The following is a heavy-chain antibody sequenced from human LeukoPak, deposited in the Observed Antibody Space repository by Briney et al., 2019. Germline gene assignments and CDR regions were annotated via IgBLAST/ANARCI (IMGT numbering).Heavy chain of an antibody. CDR1: GYTFTSYG. CDR2: ISAYNGDT. Sequence: ASVKVSCKASGYTFTSYGISWVRQAPGQGLEWMGWISAYNGDTNYAQKLQGRVTMTTDTSTSTAYMELKSLRSDDTAVYYCARDWYYYDSSGYYGDPNRFDPWGQGTLVTVSS. D-gene: IGHD3-22*01. CDR3: ARDWYYYDSSGYYGDPNRFDP. J-gene: IGHJ5*02. V-gene: IGHV1-18*01.